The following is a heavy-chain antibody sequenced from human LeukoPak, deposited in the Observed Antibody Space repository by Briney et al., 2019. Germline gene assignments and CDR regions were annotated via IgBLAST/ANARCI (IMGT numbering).Heavy chain of an antibody. Sequence: GASVKVSCKASGYTFTSYVISWVRQAPGQGLEWMGWISAYNGNTNYAQKLQGRVTMTTDTSTSTAYMELRSLRSDDTAVYYCARDRGYCSSTSCSPELDYWGQGTLVTVSS. D-gene: IGHD2-2*01. CDR2: ISAYNGNT. CDR1: GYTFTSYV. J-gene: IGHJ4*02. CDR3: ARDRGYCSSTSCSPELDY. V-gene: IGHV1-18*01.